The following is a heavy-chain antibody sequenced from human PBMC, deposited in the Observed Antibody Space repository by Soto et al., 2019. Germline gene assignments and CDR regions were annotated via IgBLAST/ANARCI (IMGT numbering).Heavy chain of an antibody. CDR1: GFTFSSYW. CDR2: IKQDGSEK. J-gene: IGHJ4*02. V-gene: IGHV3-7*01. Sequence: GESLKISCAASGFTFSSYWMSWVRQAPGKGLEWVANIKQDGSEKYYVDSVKGRFTISRDNAKNSLYLQMNSLRAEDTAVYYCARSTGDHCYFDYWGQGTLVTVSS. CDR3: ARSTGDHCYFDY. D-gene: IGHD7-27*01.